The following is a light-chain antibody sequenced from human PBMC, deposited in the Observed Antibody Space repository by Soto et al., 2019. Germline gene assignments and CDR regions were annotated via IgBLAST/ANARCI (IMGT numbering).Light chain of an antibody. CDR2: GAS. V-gene: IGKV3-11*01. J-gene: IGKJ1*01. CDR3: QQRSNWPRT. Sequence: EIGMTQSPATLSVSPVERATLSCRASQSVSSNLAWYQQKPGQAPRLLICGASSRATGTPDRFSGSGSGTDFTLTISSLEPEDFAVYYCQQRSNWPRTFGQGTKVDI. CDR1: QSVSSN.